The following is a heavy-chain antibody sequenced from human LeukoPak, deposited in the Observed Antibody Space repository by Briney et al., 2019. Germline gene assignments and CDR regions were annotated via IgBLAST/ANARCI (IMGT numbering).Heavy chain of an antibody. CDR1: GDSISSGNYY. D-gene: IGHD3-10*01. Sequence: SETLSLTCTVSGDSISSGNYYWSWIRQHPGKGLEWIGYIYDSGSTYYNPSLKSRVIISVDTSKNQFSLKLTSVTAADTAVYYCARGFEVRGVIRYFDYWGQGTLVTVSS. J-gene: IGHJ4*02. CDR3: ARGFEVRGVIRYFDY. CDR2: IYDSGST. V-gene: IGHV4-31*03.